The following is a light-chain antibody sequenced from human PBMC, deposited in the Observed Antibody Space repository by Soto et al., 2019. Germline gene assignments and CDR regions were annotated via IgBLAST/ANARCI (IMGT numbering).Light chain of an antibody. CDR3: QQYVASPYT. CDR1: QSINSRS. V-gene: IGKV3-20*01. J-gene: IGKJ2*01. Sequence: DIVLTQSPGTLSLSPGERATLSCGASQSINSRSLAWYQQKPGQAPRLLIYDASSRATGIPYRFSASGSGTDFTLTISSLEPEDFAVYYCQQYVASPYTFGQGTKVEIK. CDR2: DAS.